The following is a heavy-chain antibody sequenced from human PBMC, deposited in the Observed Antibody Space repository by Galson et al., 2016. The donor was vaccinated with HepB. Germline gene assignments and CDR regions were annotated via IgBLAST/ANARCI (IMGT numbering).Heavy chain of an antibody. Sequence: SVKVSCKASGGTFSTYAISWVRQAPGQGLEWVGGIIPILGTTDYAQNLQGRVTITADESTSTVYMELSSLSSAETAVFYCARSSWYCSTISCSTRDFYYYYYMDVWGRGTSVTVSS. CDR2: IIPILGTT. CDR3: ARSSWYCSTISCSTRDFYYYYYMDV. CDR1: GGTFSTYA. V-gene: IGHV1-69*13. D-gene: IGHD2-2*01. J-gene: IGHJ6*03.